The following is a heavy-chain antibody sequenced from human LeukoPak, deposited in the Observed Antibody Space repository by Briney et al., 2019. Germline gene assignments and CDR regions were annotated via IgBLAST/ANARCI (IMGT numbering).Heavy chain of an antibody. J-gene: IGHJ3*02. Sequence: SETLSLTCTVSGGSISSYYWSWIRQPAGKGLEWIGRIYTSGSTNYNPSLKSRVTMSVDTSKNQFSLKLSSVAAADTAVYYCARSGDYVDAFDIWGQGTMVTVSS. V-gene: IGHV4-4*07. CDR2: IYTSGST. CDR3: ARSGDYVDAFDI. CDR1: GGSISSYY. D-gene: IGHD4-17*01.